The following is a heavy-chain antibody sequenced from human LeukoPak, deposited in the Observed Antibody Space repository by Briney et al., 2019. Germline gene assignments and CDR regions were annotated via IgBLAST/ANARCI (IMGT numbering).Heavy chain of an antibody. Sequence: SETLSPTCAVYGGSFSGYYWRWIRQPPGKGLEWIGEINHSGSTNYNPSLKSRVTISVDTSKNTFSLKLSSVTAADTAVYYCARGRDIVVVPAAMSFDYWGQGTLVTVSS. CDR3: ARGRDIVVVPAAMSFDY. D-gene: IGHD2-2*01. J-gene: IGHJ4*02. CDR1: GGSFSGYY. CDR2: INHSGST. V-gene: IGHV4-34*01.